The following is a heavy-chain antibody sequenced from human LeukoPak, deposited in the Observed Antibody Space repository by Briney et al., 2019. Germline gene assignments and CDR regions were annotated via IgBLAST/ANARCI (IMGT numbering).Heavy chain of an antibody. CDR3: ARDLRAANWFDP. CDR1: GYTFTSNY. CDR2: IIPIFGTA. V-gene: IGHV1-69*06. J-gene: IGHJ5*02. D-gene: IGHD2-15*01. Sequence: SVKVSCKAFGYTFTSNYMHWVRQAPGQGLEWMGGIIPIFGTANYAQKFQGRVTITADKSTSTAYMELSSLRSEDTAVYYCARDLRAANWFDPWGQGTLVTVSS.